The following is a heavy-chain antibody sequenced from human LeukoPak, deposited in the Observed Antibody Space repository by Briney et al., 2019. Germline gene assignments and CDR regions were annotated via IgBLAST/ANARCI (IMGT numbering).Heavy chain of an antibody. CDR1: GFTFSSYS. Sequence: PGGSLRLSCAASGFTFSSYSMNWVRQAPGKGLEWVSSISSSSSYIYCADSVKGRFTISRDNAKNSLYLQMNSLRAEDTAVYYCARERQLVPLDYWGQGTLVTVSS. V-gene: IGHV3-21*01. CDR2: ISSSSSYI. CDR3: ARERQLVPLDY. D-gene: IGHD6-6*01. J-gene: IGHJ4*02.